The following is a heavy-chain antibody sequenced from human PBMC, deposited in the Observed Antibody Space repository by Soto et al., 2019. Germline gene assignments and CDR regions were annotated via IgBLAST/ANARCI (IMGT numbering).Heavy chain of an antibody. Sequence: ASVKVSCKASGGTFSSYAISWVRQAPGQGLEWMGGIIPIFGTANYAQKFQGRVTITADESTSTAYVELSSLRSEDTAVYYCARDRGDYSFDYWGQGTLVTVSS. CDR2: IIPIFGTA. D-gene: IGHD2-21*01. CDR3: ARDRGDYSFDY. CDR1: GGTFSSYA. J-gene: IGHJ4*02. V-gene: IGHV1-69*13.